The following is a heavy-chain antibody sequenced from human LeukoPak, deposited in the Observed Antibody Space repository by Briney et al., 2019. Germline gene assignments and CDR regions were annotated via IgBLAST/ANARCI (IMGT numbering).Heavy chain of an antibody. CDR2: FFPSGNI. J-gene: IGHJ3*02. D-gene: IGHD4-23*01. CDR1: GGSITTYD. Sequence: PSETLSLTCIVSGGSITTYDWSWIRQPAGKGMEWIGRFFPSGNINYNPSLRSRVTMSVDTSRNQISLKLSSLTAADTAVYYCARSHRTVADGFDMWGQGTMVTVSS. CDR3: ARSHRTVADGFDM. V-gene: IGHV4-4*07.